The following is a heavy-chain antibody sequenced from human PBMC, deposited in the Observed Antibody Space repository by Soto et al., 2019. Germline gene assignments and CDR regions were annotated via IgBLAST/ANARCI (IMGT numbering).Heavy chain of an antibody. Sequence: GGSLRLSCAASGLNFSVLAMSWVRRAPGKGLEWVSTTGYSRLTTYYADSVKGRFTVSRDNSKNTLDLQMSSLRAEDTAVYYCATVHSTSRSFDYWGQGTLVTVS. V-gene: IGHV3-23*01. J-gene: IGHJ4*02. CDR3: ATVHSTSRSFDY. CDR2: TGYSRLTT. D-gene: IGHD6-6*01. CDR1: GLNFSVLA.